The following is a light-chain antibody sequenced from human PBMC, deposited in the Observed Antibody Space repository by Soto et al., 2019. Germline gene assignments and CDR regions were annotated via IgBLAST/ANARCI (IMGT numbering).Light chain of an antibody. Sequence: QSALTQPASVSGSPGQSITISCTGTRSDVGGYNYVSWYQQHPGKAPKLMIYDVSNRPSGVSNRFSGSKSGNTASLTISGLQAEDESDYYCSSYTRSSTLYVVFGGGTKLAVL. CDR1: RSDVGGYNY. CDR2: DVS. J-gene: IGLJ2*01. CDR3: SSYTRSSTLYVV. V-gene: IGLV2-14*01.